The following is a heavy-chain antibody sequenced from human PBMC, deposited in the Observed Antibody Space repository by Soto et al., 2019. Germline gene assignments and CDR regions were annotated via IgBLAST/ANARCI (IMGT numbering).Heavy chain of an antibody. CDR2: ISSSSSYI. D-gene: IGHD3-22*01. V-gene: IGHV3-21*01. CDR1: GFTFSSYS. Sequence: GGSLRLSCAASGFTFSSYSMNWVRQAPGKGLEWVSSISSSSSYIYYADSVKGRFTISRDNAKNSLYLQMNSLRAEDTDVYYCARDYYYRSCYYYYGMDVWGQGTTVTVSS. J-gene: IGHJ6*02. CDR3: ARDYYYRSCYYYYGMDV.